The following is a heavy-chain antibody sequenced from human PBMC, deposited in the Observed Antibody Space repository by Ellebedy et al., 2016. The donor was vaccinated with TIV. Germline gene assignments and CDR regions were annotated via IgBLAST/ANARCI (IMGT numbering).Heavy chain of an antibody. CDR1: GFTFGSFA. CDR3: AKGSSSGFNYDRVGYQY. CDR2: ISGGGDNT. Sequence: GGSLRLSCAGSGFTFGSFAMHRVRQAPGKGLEWLSVISGGGDNTYSADSVRGRFAITRDNSKNTLFLQMNRLRVDDTAVYYCAKGSSSGFNYDRVGYQYWGQGTLVAVSS. D-gene: IGHD3-22*01. J-gene: IGHJ4*02. V-gene: IGHV3-23*01.